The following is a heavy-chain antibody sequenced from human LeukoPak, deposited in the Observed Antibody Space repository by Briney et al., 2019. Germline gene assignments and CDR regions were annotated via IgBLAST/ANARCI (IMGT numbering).Heavy chain of an antibody. D-gene: IGHD2-8*01. V-gene: IGHV3-7*01. J-gene: IGHJ6*03. CDR1: GITFSSYG. CDR2: IKQDGSEK. Sequence: GGTLRLSCAASGITFSSYGMSWVRQAPGKGLEWVANIKQDGSEKYYVDSVKGRFTISRDNAKNSLYLQMNSLRAEDTAVYYCARVKGYCTNGVCSPLRNYMDVWGKGTTVTVSS. CDR3: ARVKGYCTNGVCSPLRNYMDV.